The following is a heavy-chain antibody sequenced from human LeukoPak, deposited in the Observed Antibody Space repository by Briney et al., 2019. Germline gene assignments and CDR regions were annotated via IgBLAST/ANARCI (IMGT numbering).Heavy chain of an antibody. J-gene: IGHJ6*02. Sequence: ASVKVSCKASGYTFTGYYMHWVRQAPGQGLEWMGRINPNSGGTNYAHKFQGRVTMTRDTSISTAYMELSRLRSDDTAVYYCARGEGSGHYYYYYGMDVWGQGTTVTVSS. CDR3: ARGEGSGHYYYYYGMDV. D-gene: IGHD6-19*01. CDR2: INPNSGGT. V-gene: IGHV1-2*06. CDR1: GYTFTGYY.